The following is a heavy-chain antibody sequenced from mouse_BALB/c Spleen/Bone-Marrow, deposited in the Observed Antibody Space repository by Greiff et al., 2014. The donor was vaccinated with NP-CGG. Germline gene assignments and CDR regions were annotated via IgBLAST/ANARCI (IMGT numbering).Heavy chain of an antibody. CDR3: TRGRKWDFDY. CDR2: INPTNGDN. V-gene: IGHV1S81*02. Sequence: VQLQQSGAELVKPGASVKLSCKASGYTFTSYYIYWVKQRPGQGPEWIGVINPTNGDNKFIEKFKNRATLTVDKSSSTANIQLSSLTSEDSAVDYCTRGRKWDFDYWGQGTTLTVSS. CDR1: GYTFTSYY. J-gene: IGHJ2*01. D-gene: IGHD1-3*01.